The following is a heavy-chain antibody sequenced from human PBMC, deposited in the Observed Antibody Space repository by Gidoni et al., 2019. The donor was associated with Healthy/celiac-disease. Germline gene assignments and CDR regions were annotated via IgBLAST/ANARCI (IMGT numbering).Heavy chain of an antibody. CDR1: GFPFRSYS. CDR3: ARDHGGIVVVPAAADY. J-gene: IGHJ4*02. Sequence: EVQLVESGGGLVQPGGSLRLSCAASGFPFRSYSMNWVRQAPGKGLEWVSYISSSSSTIYYADSVKGRFTISRDNAKNSLYLQMNSLRAEDTAVYYCARDHGGIVVVPAAADYWGQGTLVTVSS. V-gene: IGHV3-48*01. D-gene: IGHD2-2*01. CDR2: ISSSSSTI.